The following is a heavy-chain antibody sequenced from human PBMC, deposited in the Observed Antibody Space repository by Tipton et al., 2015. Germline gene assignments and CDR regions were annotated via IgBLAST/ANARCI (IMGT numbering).Heavy chain of an antibody. V-gene: IGHV4-59*01. D-gene: IGHD4-23*01. Sequence: TLSLTCTVSSDSINKYYWSWIRQPPGKELQWIGYIQYSGGTNYNPSLESRVSMSVDTSKTQFSLEMRSVTATDTAVYYCARARGRHGGLFASWGQGTLVPVSS. J-gene: IGHJ4*02. CDR2: IQYSGGT. CDR1: SDSINKYY. CDR3: ARARGRHGGLFAS.